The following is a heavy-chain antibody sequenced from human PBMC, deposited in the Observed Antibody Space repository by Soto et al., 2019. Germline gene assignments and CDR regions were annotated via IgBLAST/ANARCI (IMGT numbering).Heavy chain of an antibody. CDR1: GDSITSHH. J-gene: IGHJ4*02. Sequence: QVQLQESGPRLVKPSETLSLTCTVSGDSITSHHWSWVRQSPGKGLECIGWIHYSWNYIYNPSLRGRIRISLDTSRSQFSLMLTSVTAADTAVYYCASLPNIGPKPPFDHWGQGILVTVSS. V-gene: IGHV4-59*08. CDR3: ASLPNIGPKPPFDH. D-gene: IGHD2-15*01. CDR2: IHYSWNY.